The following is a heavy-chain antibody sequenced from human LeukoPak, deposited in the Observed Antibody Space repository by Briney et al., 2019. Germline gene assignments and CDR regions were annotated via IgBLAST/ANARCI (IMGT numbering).Heavy chain of an antibody. J-gene: IGHJ4*02. D-gene: IGHD2-21*01. CDR3: ADGSLGWAHASLY. Sequence: GGSLRLSCAASGLRFSNYAMNWVRQAPGKGLEWVSSINAGGDITCYADSVKGRFTSSRDNSKNTLFLQMNSLRVDDSAIYYCADGSLGWAHASLYWGQGALVTVSS. CDR1: GLRFSNYA. CDR2: INAGGDIT. V-gene: IGHV3-23*01.